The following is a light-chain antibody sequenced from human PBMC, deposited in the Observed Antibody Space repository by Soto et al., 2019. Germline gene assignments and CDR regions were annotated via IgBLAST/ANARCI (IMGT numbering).Light chain of an antibody. J-gene: IGKJ1*01. CDR1: QTSATY. V-gene: IGKV1-39*01. CDR2: EAS. CDR3: QQTYTNPQT. Sequence: IQMTQSPSSLSASVGDRVTITFRASQTSATYINWYQQKSGSAPRLLIYEASGLQSGVPSRFSGSGSGTHFVLTISNFQPEDSATYFCQQTYTNPQTFGQRTKVDIK.